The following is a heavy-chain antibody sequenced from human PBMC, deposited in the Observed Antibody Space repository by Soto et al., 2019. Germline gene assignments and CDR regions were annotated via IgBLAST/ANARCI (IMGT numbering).Heavy chain of an antibody. Sequence: QVQLVQSGAEVKKPGSSVNVSCKASGGTFNTFAISWVRQAPGQGLEYLGGIVPILGPAFYAQRFQGRVTITADKSTNTAYLELTSLSSEDTAVYYCARVAKRYFDSWGQGTQVTVSS. J-gene: IGHJ4*02. V-gene: IGHV1-69*06. CDR2: IVPILGPA. CDR3: ARVAKRYFDS. CDR1: GGTFNTFA.